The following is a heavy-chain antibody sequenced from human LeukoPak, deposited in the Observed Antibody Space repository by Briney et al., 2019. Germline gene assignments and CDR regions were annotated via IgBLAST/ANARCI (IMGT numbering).Heavy chain of an antibody. CDR3: ARARGGYPFDY. J-gene: IGHJ4*02. Sequence: PSETLSLTCTVSGGSISSYHWSWIRQPPGKGLEWIGYIYYSGSTNYNPSLKSRVTISVDTSKNQFSLKLSSVTAADTAVYYCARARGGYPFDYWGQGTLVTVSS. CDR2: IYYSGST. D-gene: IGHD5-12*01. CDR1: GGSISSYH. V-gene: IGHV4-59*01.